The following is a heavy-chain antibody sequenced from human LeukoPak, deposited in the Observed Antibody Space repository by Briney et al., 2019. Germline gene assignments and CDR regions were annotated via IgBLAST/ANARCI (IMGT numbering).Heavy chain of an antibody. CDR3: ARDTPGYCSSTSCYMRVYYYYYGMDV. CDR1: GYTFTSYG. J-gene: IGHJ6*02. D-gene: IGHD2-2*02. V-gene: IGHV1-18*01. CDR2: ISAYNGNT. Sequence: GASVKVSCKASGYTFTSYGISWVRQAPGQGLEWMGWISAYNGNTNYAQKLQGRVTMTTDTSTSTAYMELRSLRSDDTAVYYCARDTPGYCSSTSCYMRVYYYYYGMDVWGQGTTVTVSS.